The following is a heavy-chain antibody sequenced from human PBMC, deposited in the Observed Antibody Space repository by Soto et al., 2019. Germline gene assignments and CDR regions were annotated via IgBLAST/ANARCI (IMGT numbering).Heavy chain of an antibody. CDR3: AKVGFPTVTKSGGPPHYFDY. V-gene: IGHV3-23*01. CDR2: ISGSGGST. D-gene: IGHD4-17*01. Sequence: PGGSLRLSCAASGFTFSSYAMSWVRQAPGKGPEWVSAISGSGGSTYYADSVKGRFTISRDNSKNTLYLQMNSLRAEDTAVYYCAKVGFPTVTKSGGPPHYFDYWGQGTLVTVSS. J-gene: IGHJ4*02. CDR1: GFTFSSYA.